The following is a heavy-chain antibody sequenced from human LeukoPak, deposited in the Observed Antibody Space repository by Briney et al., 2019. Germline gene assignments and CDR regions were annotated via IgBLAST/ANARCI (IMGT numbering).Heavy chain of an antibody. CDR3: IKYLTWCCSGVSCYDYEFY. Sequence: GGSLRLSCAASGFTFSNYGMSWVRQAPGKGLEWVSNINRGGGAKYYVDSVKGRFTISRDNSTNSLYLQMNSLRAEDTALYYCIKYLTWCCSGVSCYDYEFYRGQGTLVTAAS. CDR1: GFTFSNYG. D-gene: IGHD2-15*01. V-gene: IGHV3-7*03. J-gene: IGHJ4*02. CDR2: INRGGGAK.